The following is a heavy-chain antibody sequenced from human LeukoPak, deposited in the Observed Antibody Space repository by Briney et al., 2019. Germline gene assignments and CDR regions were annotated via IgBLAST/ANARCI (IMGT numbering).Heavy chain of an antibody. CDR3: ARDGGIVVVPAAFFDY. V-gene: IGHV3-33*01. CDR2: IWYDGSNK. CDR1: GFTFSSYG. D-gene: IGHD2-2*01. J-gene: IGHJ4*02. Sequence: GRSLRLSCAASGFTFSSYGMHWVRQAPARGLEWVAVIWYDGSNKYYADSVKGRFTISRDNSKNTLYLQMNSLRAEDTAVYYCARDGGIVVVPAAFFDYWGQGTLVTVSS.